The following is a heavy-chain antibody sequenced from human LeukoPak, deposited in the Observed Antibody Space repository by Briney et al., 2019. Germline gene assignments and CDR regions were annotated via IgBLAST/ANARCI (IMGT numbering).Heavy chain of an antibody. Sequence: GGSLRLSCSSSGFTFDDYGMSWVRQAPGKGLEWVAVISYDGSNKYYADSVKGRFTTSRDNSKKTLYLQKNSLRGEDTAVYYCARGRWFGELSISYYFDYWGQGTLVTVSS. CDR2: ISYDGSNK. V-gene: IGHV3-30*05. CDR3: ARGRWFGELSISYYFDY. CDR1: GFTFDDYG. J-gene: IGHJ4*02. D-gene: IGHD3-10*01.